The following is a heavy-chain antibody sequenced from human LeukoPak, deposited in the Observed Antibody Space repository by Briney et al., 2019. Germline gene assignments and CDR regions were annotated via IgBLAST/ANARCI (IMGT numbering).Heavy chain of an antibody. CDR1: GCPFTNYW. CDR3: ARIGYSSSSLDY. D-gene: IGHD6-6*01. CDR2: IKQDGGQK. J-gene: IGHJ4*02. Sequence: GGSLTLSCAASGCPFTNYWMSWVRQAPGKGLEGVANIKQDGGQKYYMDSVKGRFTISRDNAKNSVNLQMNSLRLEDTAVYFCARIGYSSSSLDYWGQGTLVTVSS. V-gene: IGHV3-7*05.